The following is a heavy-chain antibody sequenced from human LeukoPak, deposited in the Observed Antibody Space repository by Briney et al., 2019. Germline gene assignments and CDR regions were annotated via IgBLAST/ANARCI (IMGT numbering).Heavy chain of an antibody. CDR2: IYYRGNT. Sequence: SETLSLTCAVSGGSISTYYWSWIRQPPGKGLEWIGYIYYRGNTNYNPSLQSRVSISVDTSKNQFSLKMTSVTAADTAVYYCARLARGAYNYDASDIWGQGTMVTVSS. J-gene: IGHJ3*02. CDR1: GGSISTYY. V-gene: IGHV4-59*08. CDR3: ARLARGAYNYDASDI. D-gene: IGHD5-24*01.